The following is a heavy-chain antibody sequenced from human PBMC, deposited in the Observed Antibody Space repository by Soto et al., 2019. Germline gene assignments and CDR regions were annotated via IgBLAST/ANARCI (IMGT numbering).Heavy chain of an antibody. CDR1: GFTFSSYS. J-gene: IGHJ4*02. V-gene: IGHV3-48*02. Sequence: GGSLRLSCAASGFTFSSYSMNWVRQVPGKGLEWVSYISATSSTIFYADSVKGRFSISRDNAKNSLYLQMSSLRDEDTAVYYCARDVSGWYFVNWGQGTLVTSPQ. D-gene: IGHD6-19*01. CDR2: ISATSSTI. CDR3: ARDVSGWYFVN.